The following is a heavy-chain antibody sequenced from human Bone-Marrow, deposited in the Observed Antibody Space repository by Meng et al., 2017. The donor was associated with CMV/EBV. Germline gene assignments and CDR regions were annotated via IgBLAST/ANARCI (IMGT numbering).Heavy chain of an antibody. V-gene: IGHV3-9*01. D-gene: IGHD2-2*02. J-gene: IGHJ6*02. CDR1: GFTFDDYA. CDR3: ARDRPPPLVVPAAIRLYYYYGMDV. Sequence: SLKISCAASGFTFDDYAMHWVRQAPGKGLEWVSGISWNSGSIGYADSVKGRFTISRDNAKNSLYLQMNSLRAEDTAVYYCARDRPPPLVVPAAIRLYYYYGMDVWGQGTTVTVSS. CDR2: ISWNSGSI.